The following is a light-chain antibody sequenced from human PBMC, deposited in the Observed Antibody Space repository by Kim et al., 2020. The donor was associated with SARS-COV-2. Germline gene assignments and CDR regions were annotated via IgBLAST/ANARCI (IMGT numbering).Light chain of an antibody. CDR2: ATS. V-gene: IGKV1-39*01. CDR1: QSITTY. Sequence: DIQMTQSPSSLSASVGDRVTITCRASQSITTYLNWYQQKPGKAPKLLIYATSSLQSGVPSRFSCSGSGTDFTLTISTLQPEDFVTYYCQQSYRTPLTFGGGTKLEIK. J-gene: IGKJ4*01. CDR3: QQSYRTPLT.